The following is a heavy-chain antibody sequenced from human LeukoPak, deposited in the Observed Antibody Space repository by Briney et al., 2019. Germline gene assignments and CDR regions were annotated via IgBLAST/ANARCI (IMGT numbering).Heavy chain of an antibody. D-gene: IGHD2-2*01. J-gene: IGHJ4*02. CDR2: IKSKTDGGTT. CDR1: GFTFSNAW. Sequence: GGSLRLSCAASGFTFSNAWMSWVRQAPGKGLEWVGRIKSKTDGGTTDYAAPVRGRFTISRDDSKNTLYLQMNSLKTEDTAVYYCTTGQYQLLGPDYWGQGTLVTVSS. V-gene: IGHV3-15*01. CDR3: TTGQYQLLGPDY.